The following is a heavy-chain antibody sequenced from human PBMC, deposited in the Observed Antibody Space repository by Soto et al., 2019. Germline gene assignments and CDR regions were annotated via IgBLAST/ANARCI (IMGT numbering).Heavy chain of an antibody. D-gene: IGHD3-10*01. CDR3: ARDVWSRASGPPDP. CDR2: INPGNGNT. V-gene: IGHV1-3*01. J-gene: IGHJ5*02. CDR1: GYTFTRYG. Sequence: ASVKGSCKSSGYTFTRYGMNWVRQAPGRVLEWMGWINPGNGNTKYSQKFQGRVIIERDTSASTAYMELNSLRTEDTALYYCARDVWSRASGPPDPWGQGTLGTVSS.